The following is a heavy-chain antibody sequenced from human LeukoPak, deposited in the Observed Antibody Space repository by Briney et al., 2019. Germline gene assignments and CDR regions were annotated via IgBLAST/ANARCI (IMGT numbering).Heavy chain of an antibody. CDR1: GFTFRSYA. D-gene: IGHD1-26*01. CDR3: VRDRGTYRPIDY. J-gene: IGHJ4*02. CDR2: VSDSGDAT. Sequence: GGSLRLSCAASGFTFRSYAMSWVRQPPGKGPEWVSAVSDSGDATRYADSVKGRFTISRDNSKDTLYLQMNSLRAEDTAIYYCVRDRGTYRPIDYWGQGTLVTVSS. V-gene: IGHV3-23*01.